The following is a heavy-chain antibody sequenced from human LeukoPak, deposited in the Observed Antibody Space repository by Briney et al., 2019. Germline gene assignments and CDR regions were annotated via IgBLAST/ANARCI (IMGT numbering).Heavy chain of an antibody. Sequence: GGSLRLSCAASGFTFSSYSMNWVRQAPGKGLEWVSSISSSSSYIYYADSLKGRFTISRDNAKNSLYLQMNSLRAADTAVYYCASQGDGVVVPELKDYWGQGTLVTVSS. V-gene: IGHV3-21*01. CDR2: ISSSSSYI. D-gene: IGHD2-2*01. CDR3: ASQGDGVVVPELKDY. J-gene: IGHJ4*02. CDR1: GFTFSSYS.